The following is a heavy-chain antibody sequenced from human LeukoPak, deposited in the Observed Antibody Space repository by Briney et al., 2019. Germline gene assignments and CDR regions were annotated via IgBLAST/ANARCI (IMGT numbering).Heavy chain of an antibody. D-gene: IGHD5-24*01. CDR2: ISYDGSNK. Sequence: PGGSLRLSCAASGXTFSSYGMHWVRQAPGKGREWVAVISYDGSNKYYADSVKGRFTISRDNSKNTLYLQMNSLRAEDTAVYYCAKVGRDGYNYFDYWGQGTLVTVSS. J-gene: IGHJ4*02. CDR3: AKVGRDGYNYFDY. V-gene: IGHV3-30*18. CDR1: GXTFSSYG.